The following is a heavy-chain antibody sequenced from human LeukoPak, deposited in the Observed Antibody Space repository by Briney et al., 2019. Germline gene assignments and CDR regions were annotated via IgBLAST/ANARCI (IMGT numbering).Heavy chain of an antibody. CDR3: ARESPPDNYASIYYYYGLDV. CDR1: GFTFSTYW. D-gene: IGHD3-10*01. V-gene: IGHV3-74*01. Sequence: QPGGSLRLPCAASGFTFSTYWMHWVRQAPGKGLVWVSRINRDESSTSYADSVKGRFTISRDNAKNTLYLQMHGLRAEDTAVYYCARESPPDNYASIYYYYGLDVWGQGTTVAVSS. CDR2: INRDESST. J-gene: IGHJ6*02.